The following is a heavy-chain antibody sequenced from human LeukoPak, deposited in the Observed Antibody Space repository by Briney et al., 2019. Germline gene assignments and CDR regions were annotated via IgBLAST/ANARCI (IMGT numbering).Heavy chain of an antibody. CDR2: ISGSGGST. CDR3: AKGYGGNSDFDY. Sequence: PGGSLRLSCAAPGFTFSSYAMSWVRQAPGKGLEWVSAISGSGGSTYYADSVKGRFTISRDNSKNTLYLQMNSLRAEDTAVYYCAKGYGGNSDFDYWGQGTLVTVSS. V-gene: IGHV3-23*01. CDR1: GFTFSSYA. D-gene: IGHD4-23*01. J-gene: IGHJ4*02.